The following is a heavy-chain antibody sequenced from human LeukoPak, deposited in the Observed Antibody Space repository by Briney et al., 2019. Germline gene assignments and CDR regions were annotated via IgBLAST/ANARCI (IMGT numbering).Heavy chain of an antibody. CDR2: ISSSSGYI. D-gene: IGHD4-17*01. CDR3: ARMWDYGDYKD. Sequence: PGGSLRLSCGASGFTFTSFTMTWVRQAPGKGLEWVSSISSSSGYIYYADSVKGRFTISRDNAKNSVSLQMNSLRGEDTAVCYCARMWDYGDYKDWGQGTLVTVSS. J-gene: IGHJ4*02. CDR1: GFTFTSFT. V-gene: IGHV3-21*01.